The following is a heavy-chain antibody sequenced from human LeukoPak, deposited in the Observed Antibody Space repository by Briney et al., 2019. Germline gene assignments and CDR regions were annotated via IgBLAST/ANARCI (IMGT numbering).Heavy chain of an antibody. J-gene: IGHJ3*02. V-gene: IGHV3-74*01. CDR3: TTDPNHIWFGELFYAFDI. D-gene: IGHD3-10*01. CDR2: INSDGINT. Sequence: PGGSLRLSCAASGFTFSNYWMHWVRQAPGKGLVWVSRINSDGINTSYADSVKGRFTISRDDSKNTLYLQMNSLKTEDTAVYYCTTDPNHIWFGELFYAFDIWGQGTMVTVSS. CDR1: GFTFSNYW.